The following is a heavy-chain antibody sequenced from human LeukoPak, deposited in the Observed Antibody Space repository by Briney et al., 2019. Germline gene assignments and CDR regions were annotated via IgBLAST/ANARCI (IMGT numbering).Heavy chain of an antibody. Sequence: SETLSLTCTVSGGSISSDYWTWIRQPPGKRLQWIGYVSYTGSTNYDASLKSRVTISVDTSKNQFSLKLSSVTAADTAVYYCARQANEHIVVVVAATGWFDPWGQGTLVTVSS. V-gene: IGHV4-59*08. CDR1: GGSISSDY. CDR2: VSYTGST. CDR3: ARQANEHIVVVVAATGWFDP. D-gene: IGHD2-15*01. J-gene: IGHJ5*02.